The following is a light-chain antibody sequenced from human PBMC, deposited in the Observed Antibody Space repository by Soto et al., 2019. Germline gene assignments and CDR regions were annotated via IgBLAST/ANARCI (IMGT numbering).Light chain of an antibody. J-gene: IGKJ5*01. CDR2: TTS. CDR1: QTINSS. V-gene: IGKV1-39*01. CDR3: QQSYFTPIT. Sequence: DIQMTQSPSSLSASVGDRVTITCRASQTINSSLNWYQQKSGKAPKLLIYTTSRLGGGVPSRFSGSGSGTDFTLTINNLQPEDFATYYCQQSYFTPITFGQGTRLEIK.